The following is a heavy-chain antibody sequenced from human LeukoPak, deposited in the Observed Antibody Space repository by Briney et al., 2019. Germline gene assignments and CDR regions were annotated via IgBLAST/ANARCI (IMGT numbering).Heavy chain of an antibody. V-gene: IGHV1-18*01. D-gene: IGHD6-19*01. CDR1: GYSFTSYG. CDR3: ARDSSGWYVYYYYGMDV. Sequence: ASVKVSCKDSGYSFTSYGISWVRQAPGQGLEWMGWISAYNGNTNYAQKLQGRVTMTTDTSTSTAYMELRSLRSDDTAVYYCARDSSGWYVYYYYGMDVWGQGTTVTVSS. CDR2: ISAYNGNT. J-gene: IGHJ6*02.